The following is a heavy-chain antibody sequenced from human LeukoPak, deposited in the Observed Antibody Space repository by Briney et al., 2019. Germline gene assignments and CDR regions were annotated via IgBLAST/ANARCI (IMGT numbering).Heavy chain of an antibody. CDR2: IHYTGST. D-gene: IGHD7-27*01. Sequence: SETLSLTCTVSGGSISSYYWSWIRQSPGKGLECIGYIHYTGSTNYNPSLKSRVTISVDTSKNQFSLKLSSVTAADTAVYYCARDYGLGRLDYWGQGTLVTVSS. CDR3: ARDYGLGRLDY. J-gene: IGHJ4*02. CDR1: GGSISSYY. V-gene: IGHV4-59*12.